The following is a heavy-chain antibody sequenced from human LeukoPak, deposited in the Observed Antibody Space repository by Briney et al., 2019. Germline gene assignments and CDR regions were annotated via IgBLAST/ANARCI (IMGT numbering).Heavy chain of an antibody. Sequence: SSETLSLTCTASGASFNSDDQYWNWIRQSPGKGLEWIGSIHPSGMLYNNPSLESRVTMSRDTSKNQFSLNLNSVTAADTAVYFCSRGLDSRKLGYWGQGILVTVSS. CDR3: SRGLDSRKLGY. D-gene: IGHD3-22*01. CDR2: IHPSGML. J-gene: IGHJ4*02. V-gene: IGHV4-31*03. CDR1: GASFNSDDQY.